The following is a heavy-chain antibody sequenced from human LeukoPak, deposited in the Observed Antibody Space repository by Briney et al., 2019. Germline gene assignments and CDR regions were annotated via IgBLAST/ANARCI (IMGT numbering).Heavy chain of an antibody. V-gene: IGHV1-18*01. J-gene: IGHJ4*02. CDR2: ISAYNGNT. D-gene: IGHD2-21*01. Sequence: ASVKVSCKASGYTFTSYGISWVRQAPGQGLEWMGWISAYNGNTNYVQKLQGRVTMTTDTSTSTAYMELRSLRSDDTAVYYCARTAALTYCGGDCYLGYWGQGTLVTVSS. CDR3: ARTAALTYCGGDCYLGY. CDR1: GYTFTSYG.